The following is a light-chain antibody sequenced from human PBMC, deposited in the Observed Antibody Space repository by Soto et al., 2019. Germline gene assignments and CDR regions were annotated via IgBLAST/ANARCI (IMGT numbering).Light chain of an antibody. CDR1: QGISSS. CDR2: DAS. CDR3: QQCYSSPPT. V-gene: IGKV1-8*01. J-gene: IGKJ4*01. Sequence: AIRMTQSPSSFSASTGDRVTITCRASQGISSSLAWYQQKPGKAPELLIYDASTLQSGVPSRFSGSGSGTDFNLTISCLQSEDFATYYCQQCYSSPPTFGGGTKVEIK.